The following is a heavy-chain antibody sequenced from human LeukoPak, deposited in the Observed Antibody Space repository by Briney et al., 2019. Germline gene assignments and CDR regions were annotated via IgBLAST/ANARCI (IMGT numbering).Heavy chain of an antibody. CDR2: IYHSGST. CDR3: ARGGTTVVTTDAFDI. V-gene: IGHV4-38-2*02. Sequence: SETLSLTCTVSGYSISSGYYWGWIRQPPGKGLEWIGSIYHSGSTYYNPSLKSRVTISVDTSKNQFSLKLSSVTAADTAVYYCARGGTTVVTTDAFDIWGQGTMVTVSS. J-gene: IGHJ3*02. CDR1: GYSISSGYY. D-gene: IGHD4-23*01.